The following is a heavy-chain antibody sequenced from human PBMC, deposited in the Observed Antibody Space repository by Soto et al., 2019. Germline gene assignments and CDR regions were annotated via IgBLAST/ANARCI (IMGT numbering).Heavy chain of an antibody. Sequence: QVQLVESGGGVVQPGRSLRLSCAASGFTFSSYGMHWVRQAPGKGLEWVAVIWYDGSNKYYADSVKGRFTISRDNSKNTLYLQMNSLRAEDTAVHYCARDANTAIVIPHAFDIWGQGTMVTVSS. V-gene: IGHV3-33*01. CDR1: GFTFSSYG. CDR2: IWYDGSNK. D-gene: IGHD5-18*01. CDR3: ARDANTAIVIPHAFDI. J-gene: IGHJ3*02.